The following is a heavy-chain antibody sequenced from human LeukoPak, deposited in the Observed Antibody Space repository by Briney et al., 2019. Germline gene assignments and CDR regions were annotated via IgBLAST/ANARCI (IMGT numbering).Heavy chain of an antibody. CDR1: GFTFSNYG. CDR3: AREGMGTTFSAWFDP. V-gene: IGHV3-30*03. J-gene: IGHJ5*02. Sequence: GGSLRLSCAASGFTFSNYGMHWVRQAPGKGLEWVAVVSSDGSVDYYADSVRGRFTVSRDNSKNTMFLQFNTLRPEDTAVYYCAREGMGTTFSAWFDPWGQGTLVTVSS. CDR2: VSSDGSVD. D-gene: IGHD1-7*01.